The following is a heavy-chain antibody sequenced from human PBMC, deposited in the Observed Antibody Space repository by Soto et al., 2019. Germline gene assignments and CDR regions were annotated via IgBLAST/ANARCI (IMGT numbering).Heavy chain of an antibody. CDR1: GGSISSYY. CDR3: AGDIVVVPAAIRHYYYGMDV. CDR2: IYYSGIT. J-gene: IGHJ6*02. Sequence: SETLSLTCTVSGGSISSYYWSWIRQPPGKGLEWIGYIYYSGITNYNPSLKSRVTISVDTSKNQFSLKLSSVTAADTAVYYCAGDIVVVPAAIRHYYYGMDVWGQGTTVTVSS. D-gene: IGHD2-2*02. V-gene: IGHV4-59*13.